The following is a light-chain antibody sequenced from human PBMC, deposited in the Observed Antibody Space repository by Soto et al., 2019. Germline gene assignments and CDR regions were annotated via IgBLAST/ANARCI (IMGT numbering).Light chain of an antibody. CDR1: SGHSSYA. V-gene: IGLV4-69*01. J-gene: IGLJ3*02. CDR3: QTWGTGFWV. CDR2: LNSDGSH. Sequence: QLVLTQSPSASASLGALVKLTCTLSSGHSSYAIAWHQQQPEKGPRYLMKLNSDGSHSKGDGIPDRFSGSSSGAERYLTISSLQSEDEADYYCQTWGTGFWVFGGGTKLTVL.